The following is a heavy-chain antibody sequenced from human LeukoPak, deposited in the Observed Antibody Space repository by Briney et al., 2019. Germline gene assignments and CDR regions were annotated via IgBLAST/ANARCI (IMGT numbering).Heavy chain of an antibody. J-gene: IGHJ4*02. CDR3: ARGPYSSNWYVDY. Sequence: GGSLRLSCAASGFTFSNYAMSWVRQAPGVGLEWVSGISDSGVGTYYADSVKGRFTISRDSAKNSLYLQMNSLRAEDTAVYYCARGPYSSNWYVDYWGQGTLVTVAS. CDR2: ISDSGVGT. CDR1: GFTFSNYA. V-gene: IGHV3-23*01. D-gene: IGHD6-13*01.